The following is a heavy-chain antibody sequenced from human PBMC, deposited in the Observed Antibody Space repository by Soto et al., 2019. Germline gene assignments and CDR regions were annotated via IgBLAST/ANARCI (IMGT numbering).Heavy chain of an antibody. CDR2: ISGSGGST. V-gene: IGHV3-23*01. Sequence: GGSLRLSCAASGFTFSSYAMSWVRQAPGKGLEWVSAISGSGGSTYYADSVKGWFTISRDNSKNTLYLQMNSLRAEDTAVYYCAKDGNYYDSSGLDYWGQGTLVTVSA. CDR3: AKDGNYYDSSGLDY. CDR1: GFTFSSYA. J-gene: IGHJ4*02. D-gene: IGHD3-22*01.